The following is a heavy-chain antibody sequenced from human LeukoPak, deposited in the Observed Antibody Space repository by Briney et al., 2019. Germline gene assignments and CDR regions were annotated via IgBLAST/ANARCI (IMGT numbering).Heavy chain of an antibody. D-gene: IGHD5-12*01. CDR3: AKNPYEYYFDY. CDR2: INPNSGDT. V-gene: IGHV1-2*02. Sequence: GASVKVSCKASGYTFTGYYMHWVGQAPGQGLGGMGWINPNSGDTNYAQKFQGRVTMTRDTSIRTAYLELSGLRSDDTAVYYCAKNPYEYYFDYWGQGTLVTVSS. CDR1: GYTFTGYY. J-gene: IGHJ4*02.